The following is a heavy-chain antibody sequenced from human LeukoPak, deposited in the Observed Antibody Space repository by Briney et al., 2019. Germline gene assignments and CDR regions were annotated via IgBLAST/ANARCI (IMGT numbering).Heavy chain of an antibody. CDR2: IYHSGST. CDR3: ASCSGGSCRRGTRYYYYMDV. J-gene: IGHJ6*03. Sequence: SETLSLTCAVSGYSISSGYYWGWIRQPPGKGLEWIGSIYHSGSTYYNPSLKSRVTISVGTSKNQFSPKLSSVTAADTAVYYCASCSGGSCRRGTRYYYYMDVWGKGTTVTVSS. CDR1: GYSISSGYY. D-gene: IGHD2-15*01. V-gene: IGHV4-38-2*01.